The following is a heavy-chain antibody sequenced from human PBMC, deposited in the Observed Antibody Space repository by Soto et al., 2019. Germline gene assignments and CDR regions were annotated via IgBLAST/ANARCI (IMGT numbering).Heavy chain of an antibody. J-gene: IGHJ4*02. CDR2: IDGGGTT. CDR1: GYTFSSRA. V-gene: IGHV3-23*01. D-gene: IGHD2-8*02. Sequence: EVHLWESGGDLVQPGGSLRVSCVGSGYTFSSRAMSWGLQAPGKGLEWVSGIDGGGTTDYADAVKGRFTISRDNSQDTLYLQMNSLTAEDTAVYYCATLLGFSSGGSWYSHVADYWGQGTLVTVSS. CDR3: ATLLGFSSGGSWYSHVADY.